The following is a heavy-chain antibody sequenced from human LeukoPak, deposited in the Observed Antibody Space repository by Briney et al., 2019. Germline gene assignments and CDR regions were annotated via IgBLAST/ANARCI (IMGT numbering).Heavy chain of an antibody. Sequence: ASVKVSCTASGYTFSAYYMHWVRQAPGRGLEWMGWINPNTGGTKFAQRFQGRVTMTRDTSISTAYMERSRLRSDDTAVYYCARAMGSAGYYYYYGMDVWGQGTTVTVSS. CDR1: GYTFSAYY. D-gene: IGHD1-26*01. CDR3: ARAMGSAGYYYYYGMDV. V-gene: IGHV1-2*02. CDR2: INPNTGGT. J-gene: IGHJ6*02.